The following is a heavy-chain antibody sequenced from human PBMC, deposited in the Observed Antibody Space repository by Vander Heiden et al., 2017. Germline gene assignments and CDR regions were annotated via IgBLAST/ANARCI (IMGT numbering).Heavy chain of an antibody. Sequence: QVQLVESGGGLVKPGGSLRLYCAASGFTFSDYDMGWIRQAPGKGLEWVSYISSSGSTIYYAYSVKGRFTISRDNAKNSLYLQMNRMRAEDTAVYYFARVKWLVLVDYWCQGTLVTVSS. V-gene: IGHV3-11*01. D-gene: IGHD6-19*01. CDR1: GFTFSDYD. CDR3: ARVKWLVLVDY. CDR2: ISSSGSTI. J-gene: IGHJ4*02.